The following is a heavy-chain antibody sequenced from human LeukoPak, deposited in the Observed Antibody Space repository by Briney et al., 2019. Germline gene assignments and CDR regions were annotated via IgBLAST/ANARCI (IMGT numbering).Heavy chain of an antibody. CDR3: ARAGYTYGTLYF. V-gene: IGHV3-7*01. CDR1: GFTFSAFW. CDR2: IKQGGGEK. D-gene: IGHD5-18*01. J-gene: IGHJ4*02. Sequence: PGGSLRLSCAASGFTFSAFWMTWVRQAPGKGRVWVADIKQGGGEKNYVDSVKGRFTISRDNAKNSLYLQMNRLRVEDTAVYYCARAGYTYGTLYFWGQGTLVTVSS.